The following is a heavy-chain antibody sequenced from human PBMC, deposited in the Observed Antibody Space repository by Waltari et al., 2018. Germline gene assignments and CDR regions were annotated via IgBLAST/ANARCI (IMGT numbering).Heavy chain of an antibody. Sequence: QLQLVQSEAEGKKLGPSVKVTCKVSGYSLDAYFIQWVRQAPGQGLEWMGWINPQRGGTHYAHSFQGRITMTRDTSISTAYMELNSLRSDDTAVYYCARSAAGTFWFDPWGQGTLVTVSA. V-gene: IGHV1-2*07. CDR3: ARSAAGTFWFDP. D-gene: IGHD2-15*01. CDR2: INPQRGGT. J-gene: IGHJ5*02. CDR1: GYSLDAYF.